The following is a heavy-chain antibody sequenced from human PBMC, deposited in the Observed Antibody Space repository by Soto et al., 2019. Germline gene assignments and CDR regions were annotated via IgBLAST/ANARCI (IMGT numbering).Heavy chain of an antibody. CDR3: ARGHLGVAMADFRRGYYGTDV. CDR2: ISSSSGTK. J-gene: IGHJ6*02. V-gene: IGHV3-48*01. CDR1: GFTFNSYS. Sequence: EVQLVESGGGLTQPGGSLRLVCAASGFTFNSYSMNWVRQAPGKGLEWISYISSSSGTKYYADSVKGRFTVSRDNDKNTLYLQMNSVRAKDTAVYYCARGHLGVAMADFRRGYYGTDVWGQGTTVNVS.